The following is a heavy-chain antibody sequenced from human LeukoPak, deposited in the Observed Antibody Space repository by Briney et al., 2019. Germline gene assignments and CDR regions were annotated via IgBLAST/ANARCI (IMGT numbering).Heavy chain of an antibody. D-gene: IGHD3-9*01. V-gene: IGHV4-59*01. Sequence: SETLSLTCTVSGGSISSYYWSRIRQPPGKGLEWIGYIYYSGSTNYNPSLKSRVTISVDTSKNQFSLKLSSVTAADTAVYYCARGDYDILTGYYQDYWGQGTLVTVSS. CDR2: IYYSGST. CDR1: GGSISSYY. J-gene: IGHJ4*02. CDR3: ARGDYDILTGYYQDY.